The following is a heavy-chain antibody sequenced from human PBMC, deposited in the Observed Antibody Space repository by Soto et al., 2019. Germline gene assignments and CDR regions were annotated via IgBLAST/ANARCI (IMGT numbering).Heavy chain of an antibody. D-gene: IGHD5-12*01. J-gene: IGHJ6*03. CDR1: GFTFDDYA. V-gene: IGHV3-9*01. Sequence: GGSLRLSCAASGFTFDDYAMHWVRQAPGKGLEWVSGISWNSGSIGYADSVKGRFTISRDNAKNSLYLQMNSLRAEDTALYYCAKEIYETYYYYMDVWGKGTTVTVSS. CDR3: AKEIYETYYYYMDV. CDR2: ISWNSGSI.